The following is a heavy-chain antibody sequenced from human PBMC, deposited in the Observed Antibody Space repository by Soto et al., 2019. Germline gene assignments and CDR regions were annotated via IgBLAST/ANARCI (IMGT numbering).Heavy chain of an antibody. J-gene: IGHJ4*02. CDR2: INPSGST. CDR1: GYTFTSYY. Sequence: QVQLVQSGAEVKKPGASVKVSCKASGYTFTSYYMHWVRQAPGQGLEWMGIINPSGSTSYAQKFQGRATMTRDTSTSTVYMELSSLRSGDTAVYYCARVYCSGGSCYSSDYWGQGTLVTVSS. D-gene: IGHD2-15*01. CDR3: ARVYCSGGSCYSSDY. V-gene: IGHV1-46*03.